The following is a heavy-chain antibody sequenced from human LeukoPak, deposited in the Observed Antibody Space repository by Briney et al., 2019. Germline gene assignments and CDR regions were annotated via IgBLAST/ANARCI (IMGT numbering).Heavy chain of an antibody. CDR1: GGSFSGYY. D-gene: IGHD3-22*01. CDR3: ARRLGSGYYYYYYYMDV. Sequence: PSETLSLTCAVYGGSFSGYYWSWIRQPPGKGLEWIGEINHSGSTNYNASLKSRVTISVDTSKNQFSLKLSSVTAADTAVYYCARRLGSGYYYYYYYMDVWGKGTTVTVSS. V-gene: IGHV4-34*01. J-gene: IGHJ6*03. CDR2: INHSGST.